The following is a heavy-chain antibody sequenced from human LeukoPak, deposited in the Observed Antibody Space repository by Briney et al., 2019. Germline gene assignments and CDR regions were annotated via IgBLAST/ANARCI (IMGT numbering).Heavy chain of an antibody. CDR2: IYYSGST. CDR1: GGSIRSYY. J-gene: IGHJ4*02. Sequence: SETLSLTCTVSGGSIRSYYWSWIRQPPGKRLEWIGYIYYSGSTNYNPSLKSRVSISVDTSKNQFSLKLRSVTAADTAVYYCARNDGTTSWVDYWGQGTLVTVSS. D-gene: IGHD2/OR15-2a*01. V-gene: IGHV4-59*01. CDR3: ARNDGTTSWVDY.